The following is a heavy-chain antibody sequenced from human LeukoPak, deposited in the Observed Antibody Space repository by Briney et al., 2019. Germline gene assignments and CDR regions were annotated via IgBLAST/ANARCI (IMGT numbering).Heavy chain of an antibody. CDR3: ARDGLLGYCSSTSCYGLDY. D-gene: IGHD2-2*01. V-gene: IGHV3-7*01. J-gene: IGHJ4*02. CDR1: EFTFSSYW. CDR2: IKQDGSEK. Sequence: GGSLRLSCAASEFTFSSYWMSWVRQAPGKGLEWVANIKQDGSEKYYVDSVKGRFTISRDNAKNSLYLQMNSLRAEDTAVYYCARDGLLGYCSSTSCYGLDYWGQGTLVTVSS.